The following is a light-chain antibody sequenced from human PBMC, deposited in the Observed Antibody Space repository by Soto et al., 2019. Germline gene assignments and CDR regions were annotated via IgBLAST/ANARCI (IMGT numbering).Light chain of an antibody. CDR1: SGSVSSSYY. Sequence: QTVVTQEPSFSVSPGGTVTLTCGLSSGSVSSSYYASWYQQTPGQAPRTLIYKTNTRSSGVPDRFSGSILGSKAALTITGAQADDEADYYCVLYMGSGIGVFGGGTKVTVL. J-gene: IGLJ3*02. CDR2: KTN. CDR3: VLYMGSGIGV. V-gene: IGLV8-61*01.